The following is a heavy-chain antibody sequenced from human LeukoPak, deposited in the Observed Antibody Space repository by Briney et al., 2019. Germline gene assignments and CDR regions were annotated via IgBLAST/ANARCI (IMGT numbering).Heavy chain of an antibody. J-gene: IGHJ6*02. CDR1: GFTFSSYS. V-gene: IGHV3-48*02. CDR2: ISSSSSTI. D-gene: IGHD5-18*01. Sequence: PGGSLRLSCAASGFTFSSYSMNWVRQAPGKGLEWVSYISSSSSTIYYADSVKGRFTISRDNAKNSLYLQMNSLRDEDTAVYYCARDVWEDTAMVQDYYYGMDVWGQGTTVTVSS. CDR3: ARDVWEDTAMVQDYYYGMDV.